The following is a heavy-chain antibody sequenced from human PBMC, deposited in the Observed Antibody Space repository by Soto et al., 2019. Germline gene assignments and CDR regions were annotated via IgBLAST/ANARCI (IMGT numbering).Heavy chain of an antibody. CDR1: GYTLTELS. D-gene: IGHD6-19*01. V-gene: IGHV1-24*01. CDR2: FDPEDGET. CDR3: AREPTKYSSGWYGIDY. J-gene: IGHJ4*02. Sequence: ASVKVSCKVSGYTLTELSMHWVRQAPGKGLEWMGGFDPEDGETIYAQKFQGRVTMTEDTSTDTAYMELRSLRSDDTAVYYCAREPTKYSSGWYGIDYWGQGTLVTVSS.